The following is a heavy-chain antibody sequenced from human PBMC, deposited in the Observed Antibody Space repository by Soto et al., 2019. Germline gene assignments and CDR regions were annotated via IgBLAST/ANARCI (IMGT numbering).Heavy chain of an antibody. Sequence: GGSLRLSCAASGFTFSDYYMSWIRQAPGKGLEWVSYISSSGSTIYYADSVKGRFTISRDNAKNSLYLQMNSLRAEDTAVYYCARDTVGATYYYYGMDVWGQGTTVTVSS. CDR1: GFTFSDYY. CDR3: ARDTVGATYYYYGMDV. CDR2: ISSSGSTI. D-gene: IGHD1-26*01. J-gene: IGHJ6*02. V-gene: IGHV3-11*01.